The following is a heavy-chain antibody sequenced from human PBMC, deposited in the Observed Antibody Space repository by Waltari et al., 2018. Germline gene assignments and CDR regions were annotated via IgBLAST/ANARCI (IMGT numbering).Heavy chain of an antibody. V-gene: IGHV3-11*01. J-gene: IGHJ4*02. D-gene: IGHD6-13*01. CDR2: ITSGGDGI. CDR1: GFTFSDYY. CDR3: ARGLGSSWESFGY. Sequence: QVQLVESGGGLVRPGGSLRLSCTASGFTFSDYYMNWIRQAPGKGLEWISYITSGGDGIDYADSVKGRFTISRDNAKNSLYLQMNGLGAEDTAVYYCARGLGSSWESFGYWGQGTLVTVSS.